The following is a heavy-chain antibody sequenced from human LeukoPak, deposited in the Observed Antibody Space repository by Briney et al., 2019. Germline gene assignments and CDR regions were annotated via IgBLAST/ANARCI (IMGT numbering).Heavy chain of an antibody. CDR3: ARQVGSSWYESAYYFDY. CDR1: GGSISSSSYY. J-gene: IGHJ4*02. V-gene: IGHV4-39*01. CDR2: IYYSGST. D-gene: IGHD6-13*01. Sequence: PSETLSLTCTVSGGSISSSSYYWGWIRQPPGKGLEWIGSIYYSGSTYYNPSLKSRVTISVDTSKNQFSLKLSSVTAADTAAYYCARQVGSSWYESAYYFDYWGQGTLVTVSS.